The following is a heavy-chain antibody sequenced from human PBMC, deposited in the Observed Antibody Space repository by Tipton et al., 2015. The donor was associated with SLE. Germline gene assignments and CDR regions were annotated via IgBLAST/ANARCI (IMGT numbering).Heavy chain of an antibody. CDR3: AREGGAYSSSWFEDAFDI. Sequence: SLRLSCAASGFTFSSYDMHWVRQATGKGLEWVSAIGTAGDTYYPGSVKGRFTISRDNSKNTLYLQMNSLRAEDTAVYYCAREGGAYSSSWFEDAFDIWGQGTMVTVSS. J-gene: IGHJ3*02. D-gene: IGHD6-13*01. CDR1: GFTFSSYD. V-gene: IGHV3-13*04. CDR2: IGTAGDT.